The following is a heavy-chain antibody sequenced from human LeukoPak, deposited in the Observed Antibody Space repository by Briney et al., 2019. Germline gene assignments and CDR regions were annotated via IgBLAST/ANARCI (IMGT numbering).Heavy chain of an antibody. CDR3: ASGQQWFGEVGMDV. Sequence: ASVKVSCKASGHTFTGYYMHWVRQAPGQGLEWMGWINPNSGGTNYAQKFQGRVTMTRDTSISTAYMELSRLRSDDTAVYYCASGQQWFGEVGMDVWGQGTTVTVSS. CDR1: GHTFTGYY. V-gene: IGHV1-2*02. D-gene: IGHD3-10*01. J-gene: IGHJ6*02. CDR2: INPNSGGT.